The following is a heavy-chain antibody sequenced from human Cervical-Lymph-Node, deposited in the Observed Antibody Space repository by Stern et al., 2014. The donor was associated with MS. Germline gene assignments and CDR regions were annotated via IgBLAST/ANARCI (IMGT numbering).Heavy chain of an antibody. D-gene: IGHD1-26*01. CDR2: ISATNSYI. CDR1: GFTFTLYT. J-gene: IGHJ3*02. V-gene: IGHV3-21*01. Sequence: EVQLVESGGGLVKPGGSLRLSCAASGFTFTLYTIHWVRQAPGKGPELVSAISATNSYIYYADLVNGQFTISRDNAKNSLYLQMNSLRAEDTALYYCARVVGATDAFDMWGQGTMVTVSS. CDR3: ARVVGATDAFDM.